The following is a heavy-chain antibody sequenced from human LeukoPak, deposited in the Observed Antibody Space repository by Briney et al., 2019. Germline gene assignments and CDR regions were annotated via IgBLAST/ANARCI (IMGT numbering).Heavy chain of an antibody. J-gene: IGHJ5*02. Sequence: SETLSLTCIVSGYSINSAFYWGWIRVPPGKGLEWIGSVFHRGTTYYNSSLKSRVNISIDTSKNQFSLKLNSLTAEDTAMYYCVRDGYYGSGSPGWFGPWGPGTLVIVSA. V-gene: IGHV4-38-2*02. D-gene: IGHD3-10*01. CDR1: GYSINSAFY. CDR2: VFHRGTT. CDR3: VRDGYYGSGSPGWFGP.